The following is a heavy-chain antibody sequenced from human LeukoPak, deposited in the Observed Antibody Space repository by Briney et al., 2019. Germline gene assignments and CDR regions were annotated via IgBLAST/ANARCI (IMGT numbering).Heavy chain of an antibody. CDR3: ARHSPTGWYYFDS. Sequence: SETLSLTCSVSGDSMTTFDWSWIRQPAGKGLEWVGQAFTSGTTPYSASLKSRLTISLDKSNNQVSLKLISVTAADTAVYYCARHSPTGWYYFDSWGQGALVIVSS. J-gene: IGHJ4*02. D-gene: IGHD6-19*01. CDR1: GDSMTTFD. V-gene: IGHV4-4*07. CDR2: AFTSGTT.